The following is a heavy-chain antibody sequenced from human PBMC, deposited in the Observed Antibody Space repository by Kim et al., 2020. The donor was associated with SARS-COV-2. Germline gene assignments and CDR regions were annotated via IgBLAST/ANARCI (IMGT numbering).Heavy chain of an antibody. CDR1: GGSISSYY. D-gene: IGHD2-2*02. Sequence: SETLSLTCTVSGGSISSYYWSWIRQPPGKGLEWIGYIYYSGSTNYNPSLKSRVTISVDTSKNQFSLKLSSVTAADTAVYYCARLACSSTSCYTGPYFDYWGQGTLVTVSS. V-gene: IGHV4-59*08. J-gene: IGHJ4*02. CDR3: ARLACSSTSCYTGPYFDY. CDR2: IYYSGST.